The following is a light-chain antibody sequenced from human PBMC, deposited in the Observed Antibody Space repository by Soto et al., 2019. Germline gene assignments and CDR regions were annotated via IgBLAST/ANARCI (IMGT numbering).Light chain of an antibody. J-gene: IGKJ1*01. CDR3: QKYNSAPRT. CDR2: GAS. CDR1: QFVSSTY. V-gene: IGKV3-20*01. Sequence: EVVLTQSPGTLSLSPGARVTLSCRASQFVSSTYLAWYQQRPGQAPRLLIYGASSRATGIPDRFSGGGSETDFTLTISSLQPEDVATYYCQKYNSAPRTFGQGTKVEIK.